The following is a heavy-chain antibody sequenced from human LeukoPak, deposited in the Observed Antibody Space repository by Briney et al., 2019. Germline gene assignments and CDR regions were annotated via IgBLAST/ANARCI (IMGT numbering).Heavy chain of an antibody. J-gene: IGHJ6*03. CDR3: ARQVWDYVWGSYHYYYYYYMDV. CDR1: GGSISSSSYY. Sequence: PSETLSLTCTVSGGSISSSSYYWGWIRQPPGKGLVWIGSIYYSGSTYYNPSLKSRVTISVDTSKNQLSLKLSSVTAADTAVYYCARQVWDYVWGSYHYYYYYYMDVWGKGTTVTISS. D-gene: IGHD3-16*02. CDR2: IYYSGST. V-gene: IGHV4-39*01.